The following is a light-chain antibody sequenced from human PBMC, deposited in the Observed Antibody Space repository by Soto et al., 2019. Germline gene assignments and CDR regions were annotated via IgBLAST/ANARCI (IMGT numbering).Light chain of an antibody. Sequence: QSVLTQPPSASGSPGQSVTISCTGTSSDVGGYNYVSWYQQHPGKAPKLMMYEVSKRPSGVHDRFSGSKSGNTASLTVSGLQAEDEADYYCSSYAGSNNMVFGGGTKVIVL. CDR3: SSYAGSNNMV. CDR2: EVS. J-gene: IGLJ2*01. CDR1: SSDVGGYNY. V-gene: IGLV2-8*01.